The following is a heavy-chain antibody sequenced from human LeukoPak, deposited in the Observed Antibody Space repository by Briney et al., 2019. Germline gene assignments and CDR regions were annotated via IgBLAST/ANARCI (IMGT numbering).Heavy chain of an antibody. D-gene: IGHD3-16*01. CDR1: GFTFSIYR. J-gene: IGHJ4*02. Sequence: PGGSLRLSCAASGFTFSIYRMSWVRQAPGKGLEWVANIKQDGSEKYYVDSVKGRFTISRDNAKNSLYLQMNSLRAEDTAVYYCATEVRGSQGLFDYWGQGTLVTVSS. V-gene: IGHV3-7*01. CDR2: IKQDGSEK. CDR3: ATEVRGSQGLFDY.